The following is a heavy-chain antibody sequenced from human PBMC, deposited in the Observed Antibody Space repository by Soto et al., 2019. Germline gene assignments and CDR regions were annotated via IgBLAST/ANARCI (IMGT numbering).Heavy chain of an antibody. CDR2: IIPIFGTA. CDR1: GGTFSSYA. D-gene: IGHD6-13*01. Sequence: QVQLVQSGAEVKKPGSSVKVSCKASGGTFSSYAISWVRQAPGQGLEWMGGIIPIFGTANYAQKFLGRVTITADESTSTAYKELSSLRSEDTAVYYCARIPPQRAAAGTRNRFDPWGQGTLVTVSS. V-gene: IGHV1-69*01. CDR3: ARIPPQRAAAGTRNRFDP. J-gene: IGHJ5*02.